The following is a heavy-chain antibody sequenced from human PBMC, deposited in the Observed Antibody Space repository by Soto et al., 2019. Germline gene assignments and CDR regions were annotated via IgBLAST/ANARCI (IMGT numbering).Heavy chain of an antibody. Sequence: QVQLVQSGGGVVQPGKSLRLSCVGSGFTFGNYAMYWVRQTPGKGLEWVAFISYDSTKTYYADSVKGRFTISRDNSNSALYVQMNSLTGEDTAVYYCARTRSAWSDFHYYSLDVWGQGTTVTVSS. CDR1: GFTFGNYA. J-gene: IGHJ6*02. D-gene: IGHD1-26*01. V-gene: IGHV3-30*03. CDR2: ISYDSTKT. CDR3: ARTRSAWSDFHYYSLDV.